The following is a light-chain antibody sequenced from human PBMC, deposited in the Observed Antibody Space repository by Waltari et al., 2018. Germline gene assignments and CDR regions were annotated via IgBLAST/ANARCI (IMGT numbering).Light chain of an antibody. CDR2: AAS. J-gene: IGKJ4*01. CDR1: QDISSW. Sequence: DLQMPQSPSSVSSSVGDRVTITCRASQDISSWVAWYQQKPGKAPNPLIYAASTLRSGVPSRFSGSGSGTVFTLTISSLQPEDFATYYCQQATSSPFFGGGTRVEIK. CDR3: QQATSSPF. V-gene: IGKV1-12*01.